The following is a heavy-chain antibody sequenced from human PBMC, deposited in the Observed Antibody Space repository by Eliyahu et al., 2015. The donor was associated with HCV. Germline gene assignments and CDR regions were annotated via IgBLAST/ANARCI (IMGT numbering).Heavy chain of an antibody. V-gene: IGHV3-15*01. CDR3: VAHRGIINLVDY. CDR1: GFSFGNTW. Sequence: EVQLVESGGGLVKPGGSLRXSXAXXGFSFGNTWXXWVRQAPGKGLEWVGXVKSKXXGGATDYPAPVRGRFTVSRDDSTNTVYLQMNSLRTEDTAVYFCVAHRGIINLVDYWGQGALVTVSS. J-gene: IGHJ4*02. CDR2: VKSKXXGGAT. D-gene: IGHD3-10*01.